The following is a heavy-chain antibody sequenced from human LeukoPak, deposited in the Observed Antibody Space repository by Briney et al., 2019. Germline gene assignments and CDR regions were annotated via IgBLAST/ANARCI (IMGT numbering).Heavy chain of an antibody. J-gene: IGHJ6*03. V-gene: IGHV4-38-2*01. CDR1: GYSIRSGYY. Sequence: SETLSLTCGVSGYSIRSGYYWGCIRQVPGKGLEWIATIYHSGSTYYNPSLKSRVTISVDTGKNQFSLKVSSVTAADAAVYYCARSPDYFYHMDVWGKGTTVTVSS. CDR3: ARSPDYFYHMDV. CDR2: IYHSGST.